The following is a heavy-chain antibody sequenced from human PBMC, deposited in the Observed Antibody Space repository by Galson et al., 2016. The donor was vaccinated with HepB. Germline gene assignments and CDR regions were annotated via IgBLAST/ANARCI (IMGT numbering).Heavy chain of an antibody. CDR1: GGSITNYS. J-gene: IGHJ4*02. D-gene: IGHD1-26*01. CDR2: IYSSGST. CDR3: ARASWGGSFHFDY. Sequence: SETLSLTCTVSGGSITNYSWSWIRQSPGKGLEWIGYIYSSGSTKYNPSLKNRVTISVDTSKKQFSLKLSSVTAADTGVYYCARASWGGSFHFDYWGQGTLATASS. V-gene: IGHV4-59*01.